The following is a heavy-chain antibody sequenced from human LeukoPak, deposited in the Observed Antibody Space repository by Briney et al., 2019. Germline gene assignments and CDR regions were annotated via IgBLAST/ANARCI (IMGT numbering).Heavy chain of an antibody. Sequence: PGGSLRLSXAASGFTFSSYWMSWVRQAPGKGLEWVANIKQDGSEKYYVDSVKGRFTISRDNAKNSLYLQMNSMRAEDTAVYYCARDGGGEYQLLYYFDYWGQGTLVNVSS. J-gene: IGHJ4*02. D-gene: IGHD2-2*01. CDR2: IKQDGSEK. V-gene: IGHV3-7*01. CDR3: ARDGGGEYQLLYYFDY. CDR1: GFTFSSYW.